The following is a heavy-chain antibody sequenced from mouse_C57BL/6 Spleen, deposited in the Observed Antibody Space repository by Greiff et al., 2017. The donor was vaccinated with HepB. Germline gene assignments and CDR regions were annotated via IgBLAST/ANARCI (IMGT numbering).Heavy chain of an antibody. CDR1: GYTFTSYT. V-gene: IGHV1-4*01. CDR3: ATVDDYFDY. Sequence: LQESGAELARPGASVKMSCKASGYTFTSYTMHWVKQRPGQGLEWIGYINPSSGYTKYNQKFKDKATLTADKSSSTAYMQLSSLTSEDSAVYYCATVDDYFDYWGQGTTLTVSS. J-gene: IGHJ2*01. CDR2: INPSSGYT.